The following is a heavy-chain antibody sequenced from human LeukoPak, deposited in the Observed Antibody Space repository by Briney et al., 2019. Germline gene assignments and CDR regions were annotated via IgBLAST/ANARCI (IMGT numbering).Heavy chain of an antibody. CDR2: ISAYSGDP. CDR1: GYTFTSYG. V-gene: IGHV1-18*01. D-gene: IGHD2-15*01. CDR3: ARVEILCSGGSCRGYYFDY. Sequence: ASVKVSCKASGYTFTSYGISWVRQAPGQGLEWMGWISAYSGDPNYAQKLQGRVTMTTDTSTSTAYMGLRSLRSDDSAVYYCARVEILCSGGSCRGYYFDYWGQGTLVTVSS. J-gene: IGHJ4*02.